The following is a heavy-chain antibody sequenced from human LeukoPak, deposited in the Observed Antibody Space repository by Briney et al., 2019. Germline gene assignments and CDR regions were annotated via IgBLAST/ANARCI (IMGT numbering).Heavy chain of an antibody. J-gene: IGHJ4*02. V-gene: IGHV3-66*01. CDR2: ICSGGRP. CDR1: GFTVSSNY. D-gene: IGHD4-17*01. CDR3: ARGNDYGDSYFDH. Sequence: GGPLRLSCAASGFTVSSNYMNWVRQAPGKGLEWVSVICSGGRPHIADSVKGRFTISRDNSKNTVYLQMNSLRAEDTAVYYCARGNDYGDSYFDHWGQGTLVT.